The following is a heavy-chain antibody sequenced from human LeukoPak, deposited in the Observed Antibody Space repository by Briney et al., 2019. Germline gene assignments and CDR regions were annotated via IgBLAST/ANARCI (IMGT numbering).Heavy chain of an antibody. CDR3: AREVRGAFDI. CDR1: GFTVSSNY. CDR2: IYSGGST. D-gene: IGHD3-10*01. V-gene: IGHV3-66*01. J-gene: IGHJ3*02. Sequence: GGSLRLSCAASGFTVSSNYMSWVRQAPGKGLEWVSVIYSGGSTYYADSVKGRFTISRDNSKNTLYLQMSSLRAEDTAVYYCAREVRGAFDIWGQGTMVTVSS.